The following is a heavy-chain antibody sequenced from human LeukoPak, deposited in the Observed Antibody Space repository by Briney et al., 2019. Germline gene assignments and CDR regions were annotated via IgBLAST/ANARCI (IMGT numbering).Heavy chain of an antibody. CDR2: INKDAIST. CDR1: GFIFSSYW. Sequence: GGSLRLSCAASGFIFSSYWMHWVRQPPGKGLVYIACINKDAISTSYADSVKGRFTISRDNAKNTLYLQMNSLRAEDTAVYYCARSRTYGDYGRGLDYWGQGTLVTISS. J-gene: IGHJ4*02. V-gene: IGHV3-74*01. CDR3: ARSRTYGDYGRGLDY. D-gene: IGHD4-17*01.